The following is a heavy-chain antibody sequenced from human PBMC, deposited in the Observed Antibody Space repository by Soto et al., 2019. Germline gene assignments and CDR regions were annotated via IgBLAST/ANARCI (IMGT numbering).Heavy chain of an antibody. D-gene: IGHD3-3*01. V-gene: IGHV2-5*02. CDR1: GFSLTTSGVG. J-gene: IGHJ4*02. Sequence: QITLNESGPTVVRPTETLTLTCRFSGFSLTTSGVGVGWLRHSPGKAPEWLALLYWDDGKRYSASLKSGLTITKDTSKNQVVLTVSDLDPTDTATYYCAHRVLRTVFGLVTTTASYFDFWGQGTPVAVSS. CDR3: AHRVLRTVFGLVTTTASYFDF. CDR2: LYWDDGK.